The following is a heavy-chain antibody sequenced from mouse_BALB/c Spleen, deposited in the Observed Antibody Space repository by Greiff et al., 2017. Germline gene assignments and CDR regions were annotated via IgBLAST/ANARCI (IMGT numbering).Heavy chain of an antibody. J-gene: IGHJ4*01. D-gene: IGHD1-1*01. V-gene: IGHV3-2*02. Sequence: EVKLQESGPGLVKPSQSLSLTCTVTGYSITSDYAWNWIRQFPGNKLEWMGYISYSGSTSYNPSLKSRISITRDTSKNQFFLQLNSVTTEDTATYYCASPLYYYGSSGVGGYYAMDYWGQGTSVTVSS. CDR2: ISYSGST. CDR1: GYSITSDYA. CDR3: ASPLYYYGSSGVGGYYAMDY.